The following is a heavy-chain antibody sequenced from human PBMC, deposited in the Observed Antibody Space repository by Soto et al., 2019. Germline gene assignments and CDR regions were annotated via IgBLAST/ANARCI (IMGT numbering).Heavy chain of an antibody. V-gene: IGHV1-2*04. CDR3: ARGGGKGAYDFWSVKVGNYYGMDV. CDR2: INPNSGGT. CDR1: GYTFTGYY. Sequence: ASVKVSCKASGYTFTGYYMHWVRQAPGQGLEWMGWINPNSGGTNYAQKFQGWVTMTRDTSISTAYMELSRLRSDDTAVYYCARGGGKGAYDFWSVKVGNYYGMDVWGQGTTVTVSS. J-gene: IGHJ6*02. D-gene: IGHD3-3*01.